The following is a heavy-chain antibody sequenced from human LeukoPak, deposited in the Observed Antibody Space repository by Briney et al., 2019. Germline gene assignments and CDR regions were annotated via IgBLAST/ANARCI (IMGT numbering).Heavy chain of an antibody. J-gene: IGHJ6*02. V-gene: IGHV1-46*01. D-gene: IGHD5-12*01. CDR1: GYTVTSYY. Sequence: ASVTVSCTASGYTVTSYYMHWVRQAPGQGLEWMGIINPSGGSTSYAQKFQGRVTMTRDTSTSTVYMELSSLRSEDTAVYYCAREPASGYDSPVYYYYGMDVWGQGTTVTVSS. CDR2: INPSGGST. CDR3: AREPASGYDSPVYYYYGMDV.